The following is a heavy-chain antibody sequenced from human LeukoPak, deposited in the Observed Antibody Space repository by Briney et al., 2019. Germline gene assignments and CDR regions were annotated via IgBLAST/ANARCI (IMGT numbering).Heavy chain of an antibody. Sequence: GGSLRLSCAASGFTFSSYGMHWVRQAPGKGLEWVAVISYDGSNKYYADSVKGRFTISRDNSKNTLYLQMNSLRAEDTAVYYCAKDHSSGWYFDYWGQGTLDTVSS. CDR1: GFTFSSYG. J-gene: IGHJ4*02. D-gene: IGHD6-19*01. V-gene: IGHV3-30*18. CDR3: AKDHSSGWYFDY. CDR2: ISYDGSNK.